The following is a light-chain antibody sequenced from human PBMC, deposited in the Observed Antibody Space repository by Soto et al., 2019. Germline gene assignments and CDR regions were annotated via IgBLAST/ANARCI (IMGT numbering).Light chain of an antibody. CDR3: QQYRSSPFT. CDR2: WAS. V-gene: IGKV4-1*01. CDR1: QSVLYNSNNKNY. J-gene: IGKJ3*01. Sequence: DIVMTQSPDSLAVSLGERATINCKSSQSVLYNSNNKNYLAWYQQKPGQAPKMLIYWASTRESGVPDRFSGSGSGTNFPLTVSSLQAEDVAVYYCQQYRSSPFTFGPGTKVDIK.